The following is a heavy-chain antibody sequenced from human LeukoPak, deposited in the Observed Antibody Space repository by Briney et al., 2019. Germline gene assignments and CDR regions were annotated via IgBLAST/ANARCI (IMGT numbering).Heavy chain of an antibody. CDR3: ARDSATNYYYYGMDV. CDR2: INPNSGNT. Sequence: GASVKVSCKASGYTFTGYYMHWVRQAPGQGLEWMGWINPNSGNTNYAQKLQGRVTMTTDTSTSTAYMELRSLRSDDTAVYYCARDSATNYYYYGMDVWGQGTTVTVSS. V-gene: IGHV1-18*04. CDR1: GYTFTGYY. D-gene: IGHD5-24*01. J-gene: IGHJ6*02.